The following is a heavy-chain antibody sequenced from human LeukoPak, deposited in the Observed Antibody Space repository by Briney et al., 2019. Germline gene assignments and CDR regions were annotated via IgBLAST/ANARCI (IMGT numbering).Heavy chain of an antibody. CDR1: GFTFSDYY. Sequence: GSLRLSCAASGFTFSDYYMSWIRQAPGKGLEWVSYISSSGSTIYYADSVKGRFTISRDNAKNSLYLQMNSLRAEDTAVYYCARDGPQPDGYNTLFDYWGQGTLVTVSS. D-gene: IGHD5-24*01. CDR2: ISSSGSTI. CDR3: ARDGPQPDGYNTLFDY. J-gene: IGHJ4*02. V-gene: IGHV3-11*01.